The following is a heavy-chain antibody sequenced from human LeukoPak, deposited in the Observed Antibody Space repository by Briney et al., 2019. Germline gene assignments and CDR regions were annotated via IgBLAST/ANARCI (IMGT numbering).Heavy chain of an antibody. Sequence: GGSLRLSCAAFGFTFSSYWMSWVRQAPGKGLEWVANIKQDGSEKYYVDSVKGRFTISRDNAKNSLYLQMNSLRAEDTAVYYCARGGYYAPAPDAFDIWGQGTMVTVSS. V-gene: IGHV3-7*01. CDR3: ARGGYYAPAPDAFDI. CDR1: GFTFSSYW. CDR2: IKQDGSEK. J-gene: IGHJ3*02. D-gene: IGHD3-10*01.